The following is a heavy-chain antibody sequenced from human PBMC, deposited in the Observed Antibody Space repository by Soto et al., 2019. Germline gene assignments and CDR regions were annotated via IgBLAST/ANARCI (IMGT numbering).Heavy chain of an antibody. Sequence: QVQLVQSGAEVKKPGSSVKVSCKASGGTFSSYAISWVRQAPGQGLEWMGGIIPIFGTANYAQKFQGRVKITADESTSTAYMELSSLRSEDTAVYYCARSTYADYYYDSSGYYYNWFDPWGQGTLVTVSS. CDR2: IIPIFGTA. CDR1: GGTFSSYA. V-gene: IGHV1-69*01. CDR3: ARSTYADYYYDSSGYYYNWFDP. D-gene: IGHD3-22*01. J-gene: IGHJ5*02.